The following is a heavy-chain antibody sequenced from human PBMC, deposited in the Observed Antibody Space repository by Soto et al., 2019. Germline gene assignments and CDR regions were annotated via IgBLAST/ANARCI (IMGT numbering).Heavy chain of an antibody. V-gene: IGHV4-30-4*01. CDR2: IYYSGST. Sequence: PSETLSLTCTVSGGSISSGDYYWSWIRQPPGKGLECIGYIYYSGSTYYNPSLKSRVTISVDTSKNQFSLKLSSVTAADTAVYYCARGARYYDSSGYYYDSTAKDYWGQGTLVTVSS. D-gene: IGHD3-22*01. J-gene: IGHJ4*02. CDR1: GGSISSGDYY. CDR3: ARGARYYDSSGYYYDSTAKDY.